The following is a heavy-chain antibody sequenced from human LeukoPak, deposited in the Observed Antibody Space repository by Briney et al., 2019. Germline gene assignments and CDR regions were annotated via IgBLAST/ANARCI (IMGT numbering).Heavy chain of an antibody. V-gene: IGHV3-30*02. CDR2: IRYDGSNK. Sequence: GGSLRLSCAASGFTFSSYGMHWVRQAPGKGLEWVAFIRYDGSNKYYADSVKSRFTISRDNSKNTLYLQMNSLRAEDTAVYYCAKDPRGYSYGLFDYWGQGTLVTVSS. CDR3: AKDPRGYSYGLFDY. D-gene: IGHD5-18*01. CDR1: GFTFSSYG. J-gene: IGHJ4*02.